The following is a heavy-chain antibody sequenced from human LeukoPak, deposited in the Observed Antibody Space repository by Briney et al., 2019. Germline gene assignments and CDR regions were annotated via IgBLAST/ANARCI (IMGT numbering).Heavy chain of an antibody. J-gene: IGHJ4*02. Sequence: ASVKVSCKASGYTFTGYYIHWVRQAPGQGLEWMGWINPNSGNTNSAQKFQGRVTMTRDTSITTAYMELSRLRSDDTAVYYCARGYSGYDFAYWGQGTLVTVFS. CDR1: GYTFTGYY. V-gene: IGHV1-2*02. CDR2: INPNSGNT. CDR3: ARGYSGYDFAY. D-gene: IGHD5-12*01.